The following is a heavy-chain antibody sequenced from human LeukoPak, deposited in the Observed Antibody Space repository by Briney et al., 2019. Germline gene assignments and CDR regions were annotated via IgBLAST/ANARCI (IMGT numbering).Heavy chain of an antibody. V-gene: IGHV3-33*01. CDR2: IWYDGSNK. D-gene: IGHD6-13*01. CDR3: ATRRNSASSWSVFDY. CDR1: GFTFSSYG. J-gene: IGHJ4*02. Sequence: PGGSLRLSCAASGFTFSSYGMHWVRQAPGKGPEWVAVIWYDGSNKYYADSVKGRFTISRDNSKNTLYLQMNSLRAEDTAVYYCATRRNSASSWSVFDYWGQGTLVTVSS.